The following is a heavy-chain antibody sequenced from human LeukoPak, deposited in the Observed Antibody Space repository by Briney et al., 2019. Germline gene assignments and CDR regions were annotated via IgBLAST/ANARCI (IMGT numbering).Heavy chain of an antibody. CDR3: ATGHVDTAMVPFDY. V-gene: IGHV4-34*01. J-gene: IGHJ4*02. Sequence: SETLSLTCAVYGGSFSGYYWSWIRQPPGKGLEWIGEINHSRSTNYNPSLKSRVTISVDTSKNQFSLKLSSVTAPHSAAYYCATGHVDTAMVPFDYWGKGTLFTVSS. CDR1: GGSFSGYY. D-gene: IGHD5-18*01. CDR2: INHSRST.